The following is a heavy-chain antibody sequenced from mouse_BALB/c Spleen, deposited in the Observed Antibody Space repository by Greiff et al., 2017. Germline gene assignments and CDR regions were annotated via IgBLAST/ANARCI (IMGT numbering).Heavy chain of an antibody. Sequence: EVQRVESGGGLVKPGGSLKLSCAASGFTFSSYAMSWVRQTPEKRLEWVATISSGGSYTYYPDSVKGRFTISRDNAKNTLYLQMSSLRSEDTAMYYCARHNTTVVANAMDYWGQGTSVTVSS. CDR3: ARHNTTVVANAMDY. CDR1: GFTFSSYA. CDR2: ISSGGSYT. J-gene: IGHJ4*01. V-gene: IGHV5-9-3*01. D-gene: IGHD1-1*01.